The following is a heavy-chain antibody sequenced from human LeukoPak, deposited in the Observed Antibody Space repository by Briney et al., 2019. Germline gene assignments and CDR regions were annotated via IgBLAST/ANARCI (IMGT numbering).Heavy chain of an antibody. D-gene: IGHD3-16*02. CDR3: ARWWVPDTYYDYVWGSYRYTQAFDY. Sequence: SETLSLTCAVYGGSFSGYYWSWIRQPPGKGLEWIGEINHSGSTNYNPSLKSRVTISVDTSKNQFSLKLSSVTAADTAVYYCARWWVPDTYYDYVWGSYRYTQAFDYWGQGTLVTVSS. CDR1: GGSFSGYY. V-gene: IGHV4-34*01. J-gene: IGHJ4*02. CDR2: INHSGST.